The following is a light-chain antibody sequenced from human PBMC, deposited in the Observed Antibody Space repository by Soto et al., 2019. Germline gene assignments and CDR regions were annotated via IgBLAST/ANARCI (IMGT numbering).Light chain of an antibody. CDR3: QQYNNWPHT. V-gene: IGKV3-15*01. CDR2: FAS. J-gene: IGKJ2*01. CDR1: QSVSSK. Sequence: EIVMTQSPATLSVSPGERATLSCRASQSVSSKLAWFQQKPVQVPRRLIYFASTRATDIPARFSGSGSGTEFTLTISSLQSEDFEVYYCQQYNNWPHTFGQGTKLEIK.